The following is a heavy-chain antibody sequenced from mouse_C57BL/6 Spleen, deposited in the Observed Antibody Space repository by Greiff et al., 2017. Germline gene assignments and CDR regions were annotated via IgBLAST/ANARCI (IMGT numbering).Heavy chain of an antibody. Sequence: QVQLQQSGAELVKPGASVKLSCKASGYTFTEYTIHWVKPRSGQGLALIGWFYPGSGSIKYNEKFKDKATLTADKSSSTVYIELSRLTSEDSAVYFCARHEDWVTTVPLFAYWGQGTLVTVSA. J-gene: IGHJ3*01. CDR1: GYTFTEYT. CDR3: ARHEDWVTTVPLFAY. V-gene: IGHV1-62-2*01. CDR2: FYPGSGSI. D-gene: IGHD1-1*01.